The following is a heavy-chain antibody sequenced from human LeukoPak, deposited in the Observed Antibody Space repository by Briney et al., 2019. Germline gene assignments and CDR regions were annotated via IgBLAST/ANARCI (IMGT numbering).Heavy chain of an antibody. V-gene: IGHV3-33*05. CDR2: ISYDGSNK. CDR3: AKNGDRGAYCTGGTCYPYFYYYMDV. D-gene: IGHD2-15*01. CDR1: GFTFSSYG. J-gene: IGHJ6*03. Sequence: GGSLRLSCTASGFTFSSYGMHWVRQAPGKGLEWVAVISYDGSNKYYADSVKGRFTISRDNSKNTLYLQMNSLRAEDTAIYYCAKNGDRGAYCTGGTCYPYFYYYMDVWGKGTTVTI.